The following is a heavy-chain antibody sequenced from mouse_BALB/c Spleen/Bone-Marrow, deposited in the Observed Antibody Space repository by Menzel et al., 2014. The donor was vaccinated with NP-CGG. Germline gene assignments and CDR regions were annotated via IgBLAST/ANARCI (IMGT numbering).Heavy chain of an antibody. D-gene: IGHD4-1*01. CDR1: GFTFSSFG. CDR2: ISRGSSTI. Sequence: DVQLVESGGGLVQPGGSRKLSCAASGFTFSSFGMHWVRRAPERGLEWVAYISRGSSTIFYADTVKGRFTISRDNPKNALFLQMTSLRSEDTAMYYGTRGGNWEDFDYWGQGTTLTVSS. J-gene: IGHJ2*01. V-gene: IGHV5-17*02. CDR3: TRGGNWEDFDY.